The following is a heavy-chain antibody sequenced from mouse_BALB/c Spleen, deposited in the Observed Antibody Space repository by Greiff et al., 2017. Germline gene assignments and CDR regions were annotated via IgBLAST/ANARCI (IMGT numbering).Heavy chain of an antibody. Sequence: VQLQQSGAELVKPGASVKLSCTASGFNIKDSYMHWVKQRPEQGLEWIGRIDPANGNTKYDPKFQGKATITADTSTNTAYLQLSSLTSEDTAVYYCARGIYYDYAMDYWGQGTSVTVSS. J-gene: IGHJ4*01. V-gene: IGHV14-3*02. D-gene: IGHD2-4*01. CDR1: GFNIKDSY. CDR3: ARGIYYDYAMDY. CDR2: IDPANGNT.